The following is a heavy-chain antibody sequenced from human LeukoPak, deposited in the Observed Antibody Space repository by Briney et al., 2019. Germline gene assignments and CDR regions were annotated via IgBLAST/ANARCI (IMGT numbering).Heavy chain of an antibody. V-gene: IGHV3-21*01. Sequence: GGSLRLSCAASGFTFSSYSMNWVRQAPGKGLEWVSSISSSSYIYYADSVKGRFTISRDNAKNSLYPQMNSLRAEDTAVYYCARDTTGIAAAGTAFDYWGQGTLVTVSS. D-gene: IGHD6-13*01. J-gene: IGHJ4*02. CDR3: ARDTTGIAAAGTAFDY. CDR1: GFTFSSYS. CDR2: ISSSSYI.